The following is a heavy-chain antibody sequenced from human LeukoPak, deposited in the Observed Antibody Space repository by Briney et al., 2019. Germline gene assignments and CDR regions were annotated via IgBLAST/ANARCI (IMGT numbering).Heavy chain of an antibody. Sequence: ASVKVSCKASGYMFSSYYMTWVRQAPGQGLEWMGWISGYNAKTNYAQKFQGRVTMTTDTSTRTAYLELRSLSSDDTAVYYCTRTRDYFATTRYFDYRGQGTLVTVSS. CDR2: ISGYNAKT. V-gene: IGHV1-18*01. J-gene: IGHJ4*02. CDR3: TRTRDYFATTRYFDY. CDR1: GYMFSSYY. D-gene: IGHD1-26*01.